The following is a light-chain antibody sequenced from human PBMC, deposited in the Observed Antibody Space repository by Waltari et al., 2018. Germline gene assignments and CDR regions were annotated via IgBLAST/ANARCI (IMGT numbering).Light chain of an antibody. CDR1: QNIHDN. Sequence: EVLMTQSPATLSVSPGERVTLSCRASQNIHDNLAWYQQKPGQAPRLPIYGASTRATDIPARFRGSGSGTEFTLTINSLQSEDLGIYYCQQYNRWPPLTFGGGTKVEIK. V-gene: IGKV3-15*01. CDR2: GAS. J-gene: IGKJ4*01. CDR3: QQYNRWPPLT.